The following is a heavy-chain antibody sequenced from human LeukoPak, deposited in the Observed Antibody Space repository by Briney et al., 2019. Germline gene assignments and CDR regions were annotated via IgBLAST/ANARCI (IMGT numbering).Heavy chain of an antibody. CDR1: GFTFSDYT. Sequence: SGGSLRLSCAASGFTFSDYTMNWVRQAPGKGLEWVSSVSGTRTYIYYADSVKGRFTISRDNAKNSLYLQMNSLRAEDTAVYYCARMSGYYDYWGQGTLVTVSS. J-gene: IGHJ4*02. CDR2: VSGTRTYI. CDR3: ARMSGYYDY. V-gene: IGHV3-21*01.